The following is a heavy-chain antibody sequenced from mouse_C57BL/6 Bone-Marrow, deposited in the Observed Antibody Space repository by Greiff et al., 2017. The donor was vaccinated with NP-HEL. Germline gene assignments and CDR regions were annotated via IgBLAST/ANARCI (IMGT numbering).Heavy chain of an antibody. D-gene: IGHD1-1*01. V-gene: IGHV1-80*01. CDR1: GYAFSSYW. Sequence: VQLQQSGAELVKPGASVKISCKASGYAFSSYWMNWVKERPGKGLEWIGQIYPGDGDTKYNGKFKGKATLTADKSSSTASMQVSSLTSEDSAVYVCARGDYGSSRFGYAMDYWGQGTSVTVSS. J-gene: IGHJ4*01. CDR2: IYPGDGDT. CDR3: ARGDYGSSRFGYAMDY.